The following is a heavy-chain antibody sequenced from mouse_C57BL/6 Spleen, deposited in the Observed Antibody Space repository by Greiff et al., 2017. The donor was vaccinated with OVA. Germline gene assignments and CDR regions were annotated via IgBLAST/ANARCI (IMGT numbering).Heavy chain of an antibody. Sequence: QVQLQQPGAELVKPGASVKLSCKASGYTFTSYWMHWVKQRPGQGLEWIGMIHPNSGSTNYNEKFKSKATLTVDKSSSTAYMQLSSLTSEDSAVYYCAREESSNYDYAMDYWGQGTSVTVSS. CDR1: GYTFTSYW. J-gene: IGHJ4*01. CDR2: IHPNSGST. D-gene: IGHD2-5*01. CDR3: AREESSNYDYAMDY. V-gene: IGHV1-64*01.